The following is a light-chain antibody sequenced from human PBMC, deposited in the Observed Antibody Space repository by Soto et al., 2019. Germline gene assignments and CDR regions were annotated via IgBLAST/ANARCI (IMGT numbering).Light chain of an antibody. Sequence: VMTQSPANLSVSPGEGVTLSCRASQNVATNLAWYQLKPGQAPRLLVYGSSTRATGIPATFSGSGSGTQFSLTISSLQSEDSAVYYCQQYYQWGLSFGGGTKV. J-gene: IGKJ4*01. V-gene: IGKV3D-15*01. CDR3: QQYYQWGLS. CDR2: GSS. CDR1: QNVATN.